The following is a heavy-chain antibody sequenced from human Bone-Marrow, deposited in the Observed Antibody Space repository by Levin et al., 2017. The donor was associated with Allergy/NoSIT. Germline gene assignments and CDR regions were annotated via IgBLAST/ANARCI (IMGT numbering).Heavy chain of an antibody. CDR3: ARSVAAAQFFDY. D-gene: IGHD6-19*01. J-gene: IGHJ4*02. V-gene: IGHV3-7*01. Sequence: GASVKVSCAASGFTFSSYWMSWVRQAPGKGLEWVANIKQDGSEKYYVDSVKGRFTISRDNAKNSLYLQMNSLRAEDTAVYYCARSVAAAQFFDYWGQGTLVTVSS. CDR1: GFTFSSYW. CDR2: IKQDGSEK.